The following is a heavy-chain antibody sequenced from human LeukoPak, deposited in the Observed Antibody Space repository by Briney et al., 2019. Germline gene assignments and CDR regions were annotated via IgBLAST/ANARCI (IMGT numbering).Heavy chain of an antibody. CDR2: IYSGGST. J-gene: IGHJ4*02. Sequence: GRSLRLSCAASGFTVSSNYMSWVRQAPGKGLEWVSVIYSGGSTYYADSVKGRFTISRDNSKNTLYLQMNSLRAEDTAVYYCARDGYYDSSGYYPVFDYWGQGTLVTVSS. D-gene: IGHD3-22*01. CDR3: ARDGYYDSSGYYPVFDY. CDR1: GFTVSSNY. V-gene: IGHV3-66*01.